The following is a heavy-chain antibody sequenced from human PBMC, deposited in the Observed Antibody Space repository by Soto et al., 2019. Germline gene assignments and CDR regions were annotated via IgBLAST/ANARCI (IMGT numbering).Heavy chain of an antibody. D-gene: IGHD3-22*01. Sequence: SETLSLTCTVSGGSISSYYWSWIRQPAGKGLEWIGRIYTSGSTNYNPSLKSRVTMSVDTSKNQFSLKLSSVTAADTAVYYCARDLPFDSSGYFYYYYHYGMDVWGQGTTVTVSS. CDR1: GGSISSYY. CDR2: IYTSGST. V-gene: IGHV4-4*07. J-gene: IGHJ6*02. CDR3: ARDLPFDSSGYFYYYYHYGMDV.